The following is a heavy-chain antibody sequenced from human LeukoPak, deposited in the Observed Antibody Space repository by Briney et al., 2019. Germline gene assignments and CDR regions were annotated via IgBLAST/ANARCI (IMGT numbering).Heavy chain of an antibody. CDR1: GFTFSSYE. J-gene: IGHJ4*02. D-gene: IGHD5-18*01. V-gene: IGHV3-48*03. CDR2: VSSSGSTI. CDR3: ARAITNYGYIFDC. Sequence: PGGSLILSCAASGFTFSSYEMNWVRQAPGKGLEWVSYVSSSGSTIYYADSVKGRFTISRDNAKNSLYLQMNSLRAEDTAVYYCARAITNYGYIFDCWGQGTLVTVSS.